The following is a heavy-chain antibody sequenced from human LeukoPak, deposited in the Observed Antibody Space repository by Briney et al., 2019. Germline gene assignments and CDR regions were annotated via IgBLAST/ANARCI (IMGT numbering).Heavy chain of an antibody. CDR3: ARVGEVGATDAFDI. CDR2: INPNSGNT. V-gene: IGHV1-8*03. J-gene: IGHJ3*02. Sequence: GASVKVSCKASGYTFTGYYIHWVRQATGQGLEWMGWINPNSGNTGYAQKFQGRVTITRNTSISTAYMELSSLRSEDTAVYYCARVGEVGATDAFDIWGQGTMVTVSS. CDR1: GYTFTGYY. D-gene: IGHD1-26*01.